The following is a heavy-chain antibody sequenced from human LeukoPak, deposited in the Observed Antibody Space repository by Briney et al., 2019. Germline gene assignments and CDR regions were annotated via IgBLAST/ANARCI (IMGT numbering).Heavy chain of an antibody. CDR3: ARHFRFLGFGELLAFGN. CDR1: DDAISTTAYY. J-gene: IGHJ4*02. V-gene: IGHV4-39*01. D-gene: IGHD3-10*01. Sequence: SETLSLTCSVSDDAISTTAYYWGWVRQSPGKGLEWIGSIYYNGNTYYHPSLKSRISISIDTSENQFSLNLNSVTAADSAVYYCARHFRFLGFGELLAFGNWGQGTRVIVSS. CDR2: IYYNGNT.